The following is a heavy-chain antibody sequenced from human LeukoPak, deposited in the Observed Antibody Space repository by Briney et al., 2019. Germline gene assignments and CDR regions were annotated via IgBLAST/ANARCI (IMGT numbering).Heavy chain of an antibody. J-gene: IGHJ4*02. Sequence: SGTLSLTCTVSGGSISSYYWSWIRQPPGKGLEWIGYIYYSGSTNYNPSLKSRVTISVETSKNQFSLKLSSVTAADTAVYYCARVTGYMIEDYFDYWGQGTLVTVSS. CDR2: IYYSGST. CDR3: ARVTGYMIEDYFDY. V-gene: IGHV4-59*01. D-gene: IGHD3-22*01. CDR1: GGSISSYY.